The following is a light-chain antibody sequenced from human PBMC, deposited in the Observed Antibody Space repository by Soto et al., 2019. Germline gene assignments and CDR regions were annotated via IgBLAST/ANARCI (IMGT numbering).Light chain of an antibody. CDR2: EVS. CDR1: SSDVGSYNR. V-gene: IGLV2-18*02. Sequence: QSVLTQPPSVSGSPGQSVTISCTGTSSDVGSYNRVSWYQQPPGTAPKLMIYEVSNRPSGVPDRFSGSKSGNTASLTISGLQVEDEADYYCSSYTSSSTPLYVFGTGTKVTVL. CDR3: SSYTSSSTPLYV. J-gene: IGLJ1*01.